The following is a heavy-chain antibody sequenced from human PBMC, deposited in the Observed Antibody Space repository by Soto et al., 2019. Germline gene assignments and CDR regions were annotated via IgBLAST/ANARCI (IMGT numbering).Heavy chain of an antibody. J-gene: IGHJ4*02. CDR2: ISYDGSNK. CDR1: GFTFSSYA. D-gene: IGHD4-17*01. V-gene: IGHV3-30-3*01. Sequence: QVQLVESGGGVVQPGRSLRLSCAASGFTFSSYAMHWVRQAPGKGLDWMAVISYDGSNKYYADSVKGRFTISVKGRFTISRDNSKNTLYLQMNSLRAEDTAVYSCARSPSTVTTPYYFDYWGQGTLVTVSS. CDR3: ARSPSTVTTPYYFDY.